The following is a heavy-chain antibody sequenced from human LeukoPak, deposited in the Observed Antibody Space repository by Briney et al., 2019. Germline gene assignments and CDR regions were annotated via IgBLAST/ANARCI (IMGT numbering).Heavy chain of an antibody. CDR3: ARGYDFWSGYYMGSAYYYYMDV. J-gene: IGHJ6*03. Sequence: ASVKVSCKASGYTFTSYYMRWVRQAPGQGLEWMGIFNPSGGSTSYAQKFQGRVTMTRDTSTSTVYMELSSLRSEDTAVYYCARGYDFWSGYYMGSAYYYYMDVWGKGTTVTVSS. V-gene: IGHV1-46*03. D-gene: IGHD3-3*01. CDR1: GYTFTSYY. CDR2: FNPSGGST.